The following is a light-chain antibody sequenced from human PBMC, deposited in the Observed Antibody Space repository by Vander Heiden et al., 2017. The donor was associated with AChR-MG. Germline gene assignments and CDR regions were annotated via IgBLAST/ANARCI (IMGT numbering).Light chain of an antibody. CDR1: QGISNY. CDR3: QKYNSAPPWT. V-gene: IGKV1-27*01. CDR2: AAS. Sequence: DIQMTQSPSSLSASVGDRVTITCRASQGISNYLAWYQQKPGKVAKLLIYAASTLQSGGPSRFSGSGSGTDFTLTISSLQPEDVATYYCQKYNSAPPWTFGQGTKVEIK. J-gene: IGKJ1*01.